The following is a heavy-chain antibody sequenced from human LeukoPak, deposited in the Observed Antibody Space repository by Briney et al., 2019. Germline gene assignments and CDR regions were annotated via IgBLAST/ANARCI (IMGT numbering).Heavy chain of an antibody. V-gene: IGHV4-59*01. CDR1: GGSISSYY. J-gene: IGHJ4*02. CDR3: ARGHYYYDSSGYEFDY. D-gene: IGHD3-22*01. CDR2: IYYSGST. Sequence: PSETLSLTCTVSGGSISSYYWSWIRQPPGKGLEWIGYIYYSGSTNYNPSLKSRVTISVDTSKNQFSLKLSSVTAADTAVYYCARGHYYYDSSGYEFDYWGQGTLVTVSS.